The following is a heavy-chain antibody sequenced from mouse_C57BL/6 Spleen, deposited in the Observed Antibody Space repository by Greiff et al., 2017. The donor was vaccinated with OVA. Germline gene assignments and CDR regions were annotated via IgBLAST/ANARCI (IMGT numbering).Heavy chain of an antibody. Sequence: VKLVESEGGLVQPGSSMKLSCTASGFTFSDYYMAWVRQVPEKGLEWVANINYDGSSTYYLDSLKSRFIISRDNAKNILYLQMSSLKSEDTATYYCARDPGYYAMDYWGQGTSVTVSS. V-gene: IGHV5-16*01. CDR3: ARDPGYYAMDY. CDR2: INYDGSST. CDR1: GFTFSDYY. J-gene: IGHJ4*01.